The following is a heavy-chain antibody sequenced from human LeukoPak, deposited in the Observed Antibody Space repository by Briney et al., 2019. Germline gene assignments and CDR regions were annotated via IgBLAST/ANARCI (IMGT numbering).Heavy chain of an antibody. J-gene: IGHJ4*02. V-gene: IGHV3-30*04. Sequence: GGSLRLSCAASGVTFSSYAMHWVRQAPGKGLEWVAVISYDGSNKYYADSVKGRFTISRDNSKNTLYLQMNSLRAEDTAVYYCARGIYVFDYWGQGTLVTVSS. CDR2: ISYDGSNK. CDR3: ARGIYVFDY. CDR1: GVTFSSYA. D-gene: IGHD2/OR15-2a*01.